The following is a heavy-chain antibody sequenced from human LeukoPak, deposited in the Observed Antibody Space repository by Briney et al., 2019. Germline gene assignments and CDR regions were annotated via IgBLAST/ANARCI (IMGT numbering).Heavy chain of an antibody. V-gene: IGHV4-61*02. Sequence: SETLSLTCTVSGGSISSGSYYWSWIRQPAGKGLEWIGRIYTSGSTNYNPSLKSRVTISVDTSKNQFSLKLSSVTAADTAVYYCARGLQGTDYYYYYMDVWGKGTTVTVSS. J-gene: IGHJ6*03. CDR1: GGSISSGSYY. CDR3: ARGLQGTDYYYYYMDV. CDR2: IYTSGST. D-gene: IGHD5-24*01.